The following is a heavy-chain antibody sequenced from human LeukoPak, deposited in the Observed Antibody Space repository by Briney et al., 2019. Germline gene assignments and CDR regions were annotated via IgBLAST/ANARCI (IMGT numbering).Heavy chain of an antibody. CDR2: IYYSGST. CDR3: ARRVYSSGWYYFDY. J-gene: IGHJ4*02. Sequence: SQTLSLTCTVSGGSISSGGYYCSWIRQHPGKGLEWIGYIYYSGSTYYNPSLKSRVTISVDTSKNQLSLKLSSVTAADTAVYYCARRVYSSGWYYFDYWGQGTLVTVSS. CDR1: GGSISSGGYY. D-gene: IGHD6-19*01. V-gene: IGHV4-31*03.